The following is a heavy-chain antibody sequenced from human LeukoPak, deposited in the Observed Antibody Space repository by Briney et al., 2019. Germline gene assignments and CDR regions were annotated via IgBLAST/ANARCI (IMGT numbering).Heavy chain of an antibody. J-gene: IGHJ4*02. Sequence: SETLSLTCTVSGGSSSAYYYTWIRQPPGKGLEWIGLIYNSGSANYNPSLKSRVIISADTSKNQFSLKLTSVTAADTAVYYCAREFSDWGQGTLVTVSS. CDR2: IYNSGSA. CDR3: AREFSD. D-gene: IGHD6-19*01. CDR1: GGSSSAYY. V-gene: IGHV4-59*01.